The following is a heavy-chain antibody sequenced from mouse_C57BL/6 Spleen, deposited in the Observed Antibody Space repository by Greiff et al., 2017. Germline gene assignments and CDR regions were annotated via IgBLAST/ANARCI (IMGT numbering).Heavy chain of an antibody. J-gene: IGHJ1*03. CDR1: GYTFTSYW. CDR2: IDPSDSYT. Sequence: QVQLKQPGAELVMPGASVKLSCKASGYTFTSYWMHWVKQRPGQGLEWIGEIDPSDSYTNYNQKFKGKSTLTVDKSSSTAYMQLSSLTSEDSAVYYCARDTTVVATDFDVWGTGTTVTVSS. V-gene: IGHV1-69*01. CDR3: ARDTTVVATDFDV. D-gene: IGHD1-1*01.